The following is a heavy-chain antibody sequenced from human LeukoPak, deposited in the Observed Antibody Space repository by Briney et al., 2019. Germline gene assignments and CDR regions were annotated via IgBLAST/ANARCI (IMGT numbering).Heavy chain of an antibody. CDR2: IYHSGST. Sequence: PSQTLSLTCTVSGGSISSGGYYWSWIRQPPGKGLEWIGYIYHSGSTYYNPSLKSRATISVDRSKNQFSLKLSSVTAADTAVYYCARDLGYQLLDLMFDPWGQGTLVTVSS. J-gene: IGHJ5*02. V-gene: IGHV4-30-2*01. CDR3: ARDLGYQLLDLMFDP. D-gene: IGHD2-2*01. CDR1: GGSISSGGYY.